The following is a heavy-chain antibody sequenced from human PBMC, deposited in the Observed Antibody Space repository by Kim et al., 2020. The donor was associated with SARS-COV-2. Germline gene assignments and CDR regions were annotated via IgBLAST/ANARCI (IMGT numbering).Heavy chain of an antibody. D-gene: IGHD3-22*01. J-gene: IGHJ2*01. CDR2: IKQDGSEK. CDR3: ARVGDSSGYYYDWYFDL. CDR1: GFTFSSYW. Sequence: GGSLRLSCAASGFTFSSYWMSWVRQAPGKGLEWVANIKQDGSEKYYVDSVKGRFTISRDNAKNSLYLQMNSLRAEDTAVYYCARVGDSSGYYYDWYFDLWGRGTLVTVSS. V-gene: IGHV3-7*03.